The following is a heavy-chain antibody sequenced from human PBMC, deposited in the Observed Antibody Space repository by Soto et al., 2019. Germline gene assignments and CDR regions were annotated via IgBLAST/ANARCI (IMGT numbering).Heavy chain of an antibody. D-gene: IGHD3-22*01. J-gene: IGHJ4*02. CDR3: ATDPPRNYYDNNGPISN. CDR1: GIIFSNTW. CDR2: IKSNTDGGTT. V-gene: IGHV3-15*01. Sequence: RLSCTASGIIFSNTWINWVRQAPGKGLEWVGRIKSNTDGGTTDYATPVKGRFALSRDDSQNTLYLQMTGLKAEDTAVYYCATDPPRNYYDNNGPISNWGQGTLVTVSS.